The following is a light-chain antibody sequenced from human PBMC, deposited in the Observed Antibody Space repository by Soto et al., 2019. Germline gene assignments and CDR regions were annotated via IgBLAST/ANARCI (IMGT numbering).Light chain of an antibody. V-gene: IGLV1-51*02. CDR3: GTWDSSLSAGNYV. CDR2: ENN. J-gene: IGLJ1*01. CDR1: TSNIGNNY. Sequence: QSVLPQPPSVSASPGQKVTISCSGSTSNIGNNYVSWYQQLPGTAPKLLIYENNKRPSGIPDRFPGSKSGTSATLGITGLQTGDEADYYCGTWDSSLSAGNYVFGTGTKVTVL.